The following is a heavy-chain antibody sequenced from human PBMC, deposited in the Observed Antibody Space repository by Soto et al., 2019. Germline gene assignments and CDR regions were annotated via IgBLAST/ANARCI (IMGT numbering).Heavy chain of an antibody. D-gene: IGHD3-10*01. V-gene: IGHV3-23*01. CDR3: AKDLYGSGSYYNYDY. J-gene: IGHJ4*02. CDR1: GFTFSSYA. Sequence: PGGSLRLSCAASGFTFSSYALSLVRQAPGKGLEWVSSISGSRGSTYYADSVKGRFTISRDNSKNTLYLQINSLRAEDTAVYYCAKDLYGSGSYYNYDYWGQGTLVTVSS. CDR2: ISGSRGST.